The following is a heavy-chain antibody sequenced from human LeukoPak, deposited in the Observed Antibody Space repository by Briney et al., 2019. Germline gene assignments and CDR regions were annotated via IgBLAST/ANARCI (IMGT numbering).Heavy chain of an antibody. CDR2: ISWDGGST. Sequence: GGSLRLSCAASGFTFDDYAMHWVRQAPGKGLEWVSLISWDGGSTYYADSVKGRFTISRGNSKNSLYLQMNSLRAEDTALYYCAKDSCDSSGYYFDYWGQGTLVTVSS. J-gene: IGHJ4*02. CDR1: GFTFDDYA. D-gene: IGHD3-22*01. CDR3: AKDSCDSSGYYFDY. V-gene: IGHV3-43D*03.